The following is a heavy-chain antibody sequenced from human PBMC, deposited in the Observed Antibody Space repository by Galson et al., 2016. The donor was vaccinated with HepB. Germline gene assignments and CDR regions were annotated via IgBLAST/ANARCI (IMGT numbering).Heavy chain of an antibody. CDR2: INPSGGST. V-gene: IGHV1-46*01. CDR1: GYTFTSYY. D-gene: IGHD3/OR15-3a*01. CDR3: ARGTGTGGYFDY. Sequence: SVKVSCKASGYTFTSYYMHWVRQAPGQGLEWMGIINPSGGSTSYAQKFQGRVTVTRDTSTSTVYMELSSLRSEDTAVYFCARGTGTGGYFDYWGQGTLVTVSS. J-gene: IGHJ4*02.